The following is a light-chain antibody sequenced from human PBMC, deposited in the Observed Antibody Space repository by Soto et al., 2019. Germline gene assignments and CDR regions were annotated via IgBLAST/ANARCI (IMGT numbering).Light chain of an antibody. J-gene: IGLJ1*01. CDR1: SSDVGGYNY. CDR2: EVS. V-gene: IGLV2-14*01. CDR3: TSYTSSSTLDV. Sequence: QSVLTQPPSASGSPGQSVTISCTGTSSDVGGYNYVSWYQQHPGKAPKLIIYEVSNRPTGVSNRFSGSKSGHTASLTISGLQSEDEADYFCTSYTSSSTLDVFGTGTKVTVL.